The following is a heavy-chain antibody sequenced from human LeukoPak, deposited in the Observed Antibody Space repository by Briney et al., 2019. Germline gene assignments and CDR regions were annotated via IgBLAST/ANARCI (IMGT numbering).Heavy chain of an antibody. Sequence: QAGGSLRLSCAASGFTFSSYAMSWVRQAPGKVLEWVSAISGSGGSTYYADSVKGRFTISRDNAKNSLYLQMNSLRAEDTAVYYCARGIAVAHYYYYYMDVWGKGTTVTISS. CDR1: GFTFSSYA. CDR2: ISGSGGST. J-gene: IGHJ6*03. CDR3: ARGIAVAHYYYYYMDV. V-gene: IGHV3-23*01. D-gene: IGHD6-19*01.